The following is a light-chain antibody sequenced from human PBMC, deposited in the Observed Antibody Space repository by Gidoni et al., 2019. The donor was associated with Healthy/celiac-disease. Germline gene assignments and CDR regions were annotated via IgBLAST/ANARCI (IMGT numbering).Light chain of an antibody. V-gene: IGLV3-1*01. Sequence: SYELTQPPSVAVSPGQTDSITCPGDKLGDKYACWYQQKPGQSPVLVIDQDSKRPSGIPERFSGSNSGNTATLTISGTQAMEEADYYCQAWDSSTVVFGGGTKLTVL. CDR3: QAWDSSTVV. CDR1: KLGDKY. CDR2: QDS. J-gene: IGLJ2*01.